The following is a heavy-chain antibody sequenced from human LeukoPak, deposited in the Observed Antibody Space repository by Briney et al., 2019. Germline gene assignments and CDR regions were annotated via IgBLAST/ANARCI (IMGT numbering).Heavy chain of an antibody. Sequence: ASVKVSCKASGYIFTSYYMHWVRQAPGQGLEWMGLINPSGGSTRYAQKFQGRVTMTRDTSTSTVYMELSSLRSEDTAVYYCARDGGHVRFGESIAFHYWGQGTLVTVSS. D-gene: IGHD3-10*01. CDR2: INPSGGST. J-gene: IGHJ4*02. CDR3: ARDGGHVRFGESIAFHY. CDR1: GYIFTSYY. V-gene: IGHV1-46*01.